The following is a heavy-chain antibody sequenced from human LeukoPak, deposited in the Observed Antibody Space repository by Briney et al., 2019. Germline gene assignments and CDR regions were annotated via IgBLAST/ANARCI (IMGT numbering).Heavy chain of an antibody. Sequence: SETLSLTSSVSGGSISSYYWSWLRPPAGQGLEWIVRIYTSKTTNANRSLNSQVTMSVDTSKNQGSLTLSSVTAADTAEYYWARVNVATITFCSGTAMVSESYWYFDLWGRGTLVTVSS. CDR1: GGSISSYY. D-gene: IGHD5-12*01. V-gene: IGHV4-4*07. CDR3: ARVNVATITFCSGTAMVSESYWYFDL. J-gene: IGHJ2*01. CDR2: IYTSKTT.